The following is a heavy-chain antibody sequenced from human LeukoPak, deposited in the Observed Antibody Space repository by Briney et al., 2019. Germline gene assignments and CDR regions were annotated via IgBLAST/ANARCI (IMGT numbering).Heavy chain of an antibody. V-gene: IGHV4-30-2*06. CDR3: TRLSRGAGAAKVFDY. D-gene: IGHD6-13*01. CDR1: GGSISSGGYY. J-gene: IGHJ4*02. CDR2: LSHSGGT. Sequence: PSETLSLTCTVSGGSISSGGYYCNWIRQSPGKGLEWIGYLSHSGGTYYNPSLTGRITMSVDTSKNQFSLRLPSVAAADTAIYYCTRLSRGAGAAKVFDYWGQGILVTVST.